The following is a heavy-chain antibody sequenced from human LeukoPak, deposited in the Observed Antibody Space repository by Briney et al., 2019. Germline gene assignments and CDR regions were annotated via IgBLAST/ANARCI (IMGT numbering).Heavy chain of an antibody. V-gene: IGHV1-8*03. Sequence: GASVKVSCKASGYTFTSHDINWVRQATGQGLEWMGWMNPNSGNTGYAQKFQGRVTITRNTSISTAYMELSSLRSEDTAVYYCARTSIAARRADFDYWGQGTVVTVSS. D-gene: IGHD6-6*01. CDR3: ARTSIAARRADFDY. J-gene: IGHJ4*02. CDR2: MNPNSGNT. CDR1: GYTFTSHD.